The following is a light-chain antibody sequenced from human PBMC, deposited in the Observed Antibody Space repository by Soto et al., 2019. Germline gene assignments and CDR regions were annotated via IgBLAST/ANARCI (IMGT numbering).Light chain of an antibody. J-gene: IGKJ1*01. CDR3: QQYETFSGT. CDR2: DAS. V-gene: IGKV1-39*01. Sequence: DIQMTQSPSSLSASVGDRVTITCRASQSISNYLNWYHQEPGKAPKLLIYDASALPRGVPARFSGSGSGTKFTLTIASLQPDDFATYYCQQYETFSGTFGPGTKVDIK. CDR1: QSISNY.